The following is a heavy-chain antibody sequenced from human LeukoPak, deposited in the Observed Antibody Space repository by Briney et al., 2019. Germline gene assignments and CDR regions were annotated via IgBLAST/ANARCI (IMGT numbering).Heavy chain of an antibody. CDR2: ISWDGGST. V-gene: IGHV3-43D*03. Sequence: PGGSLRLSCAASGFTFDDYAMHWVRQAPGKGLEGVSLISWDGGSTYYADSVKGRFTISRDNNKNSLYLQMNSLRAEDTAVYYCAELGITMIGGVWGKGTTVTISS. CDR1: GFTFDDYA. J-gene: IGHJ6*04. D-gene: IGHD3-10*02. CDR3: AELGITMIGGV.